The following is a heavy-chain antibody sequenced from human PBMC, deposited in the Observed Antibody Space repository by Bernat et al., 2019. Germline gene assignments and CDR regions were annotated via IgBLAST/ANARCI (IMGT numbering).Heavy chain of an antibody. CDR2: ISAYNGNT. J-gene: IGHJ4*02. CDR3: ARDHWFRELLPPFDY. CDR1: GYTFTTYG. D-gene: IGHD3-10*01. Sequence: QVQLVQSGAEVKRPGASVKVSCKASGYTFTTYGISWVRQAPGQGLEWMGWISAYNGNTNYAQKLQGRVTMTTDTSTSTAYMELRSLRSDDTAVYYCARDHWFRELLPPFDYWGQGTLVTVSS. V-gene: IGHV1-18*01.